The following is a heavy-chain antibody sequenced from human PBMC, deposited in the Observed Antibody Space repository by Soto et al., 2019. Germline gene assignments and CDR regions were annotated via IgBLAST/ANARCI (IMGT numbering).Heavy chain of an antibody. CDR2: ISAYNGTT. CDR3: ARDLSYGLCDY. D-gene: IGHD5-18*01. CDR1: GYTFTSYG. J-gene: IGHJ4*02. V-gene: IGHV1-18*01. Sequence: QVQLVQSGAEVKKPGASVKVSCKASGYTFTSYGISWVRQAPGQGLEWMGWISAYNGTTNYAQKLQGRVTMTTDTSTSMGYMELRSLRADDTAVYYCARDLSYGLCDYWGQGTLVTVSS.